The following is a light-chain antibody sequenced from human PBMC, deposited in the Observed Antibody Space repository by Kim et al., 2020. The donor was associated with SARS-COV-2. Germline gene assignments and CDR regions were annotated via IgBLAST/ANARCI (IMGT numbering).Light chain of an antibody. CDR1: QDIKNY. Sequence: DIQITQSPSSLSASVGDRVTITCRASQDIKNYLAWYQQKPGKVPELLIYAASTLQSGVSSRFSGSASGTGFTLTIDNLQPEDVATYYCQKYYGAPFTFGPGTKVDIK. J-gene: IGKJ3*01. CDR3: QKYYGAPFT. CDR2: AAS. V-gene: IGKV1-27*01.